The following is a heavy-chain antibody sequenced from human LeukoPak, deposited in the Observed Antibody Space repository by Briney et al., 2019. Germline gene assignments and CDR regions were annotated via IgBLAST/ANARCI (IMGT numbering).Heavy chain of an antibody. J-gene: IGHJ6*03. Sequence: ASVKVSCKASGYTFTSYDINWVRRATGQGLEWMGWMNPNSGNTGYAQKFQGRVTITRNTSISTAYMELSSLRSEDTAVYYCARGGDTSSYYYYMDVWGKGTTVTVSS. CDR1: GYTFTSYD. CDR2: MNPNSGNT. V-gene: IGHV1-8*03. D-gene: IGHD3-16*01. CDR3: ARGGDTSSYYYYMDV.